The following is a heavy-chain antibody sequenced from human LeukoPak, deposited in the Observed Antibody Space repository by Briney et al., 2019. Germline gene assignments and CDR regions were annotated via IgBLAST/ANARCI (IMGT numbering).Heavy chain of an antibody. CDR1: GYTFTSYY. J-gene: IGHJ5*02. D-gene: IGHD2-15*01. V-gene: IGHV1-46*01. CDR3: ARDWGYCSGGSCYGPYNWFDP. Sequence: AASVKVSCKASGYTFTSYYMHWVRQAPGQGLEWMGIINPSGGSTSYAQKFQGRVTMTRGTSTSTVYMELSSLRSEDTAVYYCARDWGYCSGGSCYGPYNWFDPWGQGTLVTVSS. CDR2: INPSGGST.